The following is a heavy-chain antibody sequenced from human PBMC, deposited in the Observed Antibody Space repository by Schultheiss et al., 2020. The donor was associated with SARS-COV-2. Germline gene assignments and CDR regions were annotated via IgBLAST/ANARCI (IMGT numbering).Heavy chain of an antibody. CDR1: GGSISSGGYS. CDR2: INHSGST. D-gene: IGHD5-18*01. CDR3: ARGVSKTVFRVDTTQEGHHYLDV. Sequence: SETLSLTCAVSGGSISSGGYSWSWIRQPPGKGLEWIGEINHSGSTNYNPSLKSRVTISVDTSKNQFSLKLSSLTAADTAVYYCARGVSKTVFRVDTTQEGHHYLDVWGKGTTVTVSS. V-gene: IGHV4-30-2*01. J-gene: IGHJ6*03.